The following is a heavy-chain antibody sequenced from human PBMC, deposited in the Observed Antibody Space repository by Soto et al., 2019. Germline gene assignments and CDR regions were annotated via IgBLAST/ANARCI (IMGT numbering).Heavy chain of an antibody. CDR1: GYTFTSYD. V-gene: IGHV1-8*01. CDR2: MNPNSGNT. CDR3: ARNRGSSVWLDP. D-gene: IGHD6-25*01. J-gene: IGHJ5*02. Sequence: ASVKVSCKASGYTFTSYDINWVRQATGQGREWMGWMNPNSGNTGYAQKFQGRVTMTRNTSISTAYMELSSLRSEDTAVYYCARNRGSSVWLDPWGQGTMVTVYS.